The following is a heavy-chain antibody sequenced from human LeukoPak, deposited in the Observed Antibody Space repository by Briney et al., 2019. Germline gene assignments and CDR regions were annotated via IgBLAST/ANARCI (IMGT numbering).Heavy chain of an antibody. CDR2: IIPILGIA. CDR3: AGADYDILTGYPYYFDY. J-gene: IGHJ4*02. D-gene: IGHD3-9*01. CDR1: GGTFSSYT. Sequence: SVKVSCKASGGTFSSYTISCVRQAPGQGLEWMGRIIPILGIANYTQKFQGRVTITADKSTSTAYMELSSLRSEDTAVYYCAGADYDILTGYPYYFDYWGQGTLVTVSS. V-gene: IGHV1-69*02.